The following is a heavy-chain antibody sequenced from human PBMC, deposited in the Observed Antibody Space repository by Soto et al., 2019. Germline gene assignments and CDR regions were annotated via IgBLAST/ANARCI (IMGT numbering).Heavy chain of an antibody. D-gene: IGHD3-3*01. J-gene: IGHJ5*02. CDR3: ARGSSRITIFGVVINNWFDP. V-gene: IGHV4-34*01. Sequence: ASETLSLTCAVYGGSFSGYYWSWIRQPPGKGLEWIGEINHSGSTNYNPSLKSRVTISVDTSKNQFSLKLSSVTAADTAVYYCARGSSRITIFGVVINNWFDPWGQGTLVTVSS. CDR1: GGSFSGYY. CDR2: INHSGST.